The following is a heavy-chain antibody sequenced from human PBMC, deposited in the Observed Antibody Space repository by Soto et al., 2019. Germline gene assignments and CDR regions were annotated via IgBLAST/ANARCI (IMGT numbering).Heavy chain of an antibody. D-gene: IGHD5-18*01. J-gene: IGHJ4*02. V-gene: IGHV1-69*13. Sequence: SVKVSCKASGGTFSSYAISWVRQAPGQGLEWMGGIIPIFGTANYAQKFQGRVTITADESTSTAYMELSSLRSEDTAVYYCARDDGTAMGPGHLDHWGQGTLVTVSS. CDR1: GGTFSSYA. CDR3: ARDDGTAMGPGHLDH. CDR2: IIPIFGTA.